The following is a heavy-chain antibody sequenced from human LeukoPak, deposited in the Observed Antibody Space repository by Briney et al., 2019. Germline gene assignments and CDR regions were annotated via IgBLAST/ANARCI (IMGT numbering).Heavy chain of an antibody. D-gene: IGHD2-2*01. CDR3: ARARYCSSTSCHGGYYYGMDV. Sequence: SETLSLTCTVSGGSISSGDYYWSWIRQPPGKGLEWIGYIYYSGSTYYNPSLKSRVTISVDTSKNQFFLKLSSVTAADTAVYYCARARYCSSTSCHGGYYYGMDVWGQGTTVTVSS. V-gene: IGHV4-30-4*01. CDR2: IYYSGST. J-gene: IGHJ6*02. CDR1: GGSISSGDYY.